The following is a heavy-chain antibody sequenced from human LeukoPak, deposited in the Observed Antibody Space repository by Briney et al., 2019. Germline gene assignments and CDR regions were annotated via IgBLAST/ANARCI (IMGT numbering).Heavy chain of an antibody. CDR2: TKEDGSEK. CDR3: ATDRGYSTFDI. D-gene: IGHD5-18*01. Sequence: PGGSLRLSCAASGFTFSTYWMNWVRQAPGKGLEWVASTKEDGSEKYYVDSVKGRFTISRDNAKNSLFLQMNSLRAEDTAVYYCATDRGYSTFDIWGQGTMVIVSS. J-gene: IGHJ3*02. CDR1: GFTFSTYW. V-gene: IGHV3-7*05.